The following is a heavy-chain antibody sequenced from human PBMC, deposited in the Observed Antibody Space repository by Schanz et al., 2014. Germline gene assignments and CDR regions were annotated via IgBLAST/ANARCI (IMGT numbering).Heavy chain of an antibody. V-gene: IGHV4-39*01. CDR2: IYYTGTT. Sequence: QLQLQESGPGLVKPSETLSLTCTVSGASISGSSDYWGWIRQSPGKGLEWIGNIYYTGTTYYNPSHKRGVSISVDTSKNQVPRKLPSVPAADTAVFYCARRDNYLSAFDIWGQGTMVTVSS. D-gene: IGHD4-4*01. J-gene: IGHJ3*02. CDR1: GASISGSSDY. CDR3: ARRDNYLSAFDI.